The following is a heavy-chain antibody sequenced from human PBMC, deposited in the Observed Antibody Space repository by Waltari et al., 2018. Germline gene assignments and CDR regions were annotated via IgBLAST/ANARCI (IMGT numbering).Heavy chain of an antibody. V-gene: IGHV3-74*03. CDR3: ARDTPGDGIDY. J-gene: IGHJ4*02. CDR2: AGKEEGGP. CDR1: GFIFSNYW. Sequence: EVQLVESGGGSVQPGGSLRLSCTASGFIFSNYWMHWVRQVPGKGRLWGSHAGKEEGGPTDADSVKGRFTSSRDNAKNTVYLQMDSLRVEDTAIYYCARDTPGDGIDYWGQGTLVTVSS. D-gene: IGHD7-27*01.